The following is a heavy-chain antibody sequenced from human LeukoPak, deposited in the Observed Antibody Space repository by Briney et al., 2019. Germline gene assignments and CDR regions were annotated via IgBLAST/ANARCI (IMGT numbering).Heavy chain of an antibody. CDR2: SYSGGSS. D-gene: IGHD1-26*01. J-gene: IGHJ4*02. V-gene: IGHV3-53*01. CDR1: GFTVSSNY. CDR3: ARENSGSYYQFDC. Sequence: GGSLRLSCAASGFTVSSNYMSWVRQAPGKGLEWVSVSYSGGSSYYADSVKGRFTISRDNAKNSLYLQMNSLRPEDTAVYYCARENSGSYYQFDCWGQGTLVTVSS.